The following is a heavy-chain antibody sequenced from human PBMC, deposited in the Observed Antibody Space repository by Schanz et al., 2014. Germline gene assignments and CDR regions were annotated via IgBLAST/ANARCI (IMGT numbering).Heavy chain of an antibody. J-gene: IGHJ4*02. CDR2: TGSGTTT. CDR3: ARDGVDAAAGGNY. V-gene: IGHV3-53*01. D-gene: IGHD6-13*01. CDR1: GFTVSNSY. Sequence: DVQLVDSGGGLVQPGGSLRLSCAASGFTVSNSYIHWVRQAPGKGLEWVSALTGSGTTTYYADSVKGRFTISRDNSKNTLYLQMKSLRVEDTAVYYCARDGVDAAAGGNYWGQGTLVTVSS.